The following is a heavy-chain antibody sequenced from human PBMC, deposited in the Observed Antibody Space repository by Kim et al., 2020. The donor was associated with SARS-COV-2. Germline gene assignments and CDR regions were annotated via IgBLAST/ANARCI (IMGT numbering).Heavy chain of an antibody. Sequence: SETLSLTCAVSGGSISSSTYYWGWIRQPPGKGLEWIGSIYYNGNTYYNPSLNSRVTVSLDTSKTQFSLKLSSVTAADTAVYYCARTFSQYNYGLFLFWG. CDR2: IYYNGNT. CDR3: ARTFSQYNYGLFLF. D-gene: IGHD5-18*01. CDR1: GGSISSSTYY. V-gene: IGHV4-39*07. J-gene: IGHJ6*03.